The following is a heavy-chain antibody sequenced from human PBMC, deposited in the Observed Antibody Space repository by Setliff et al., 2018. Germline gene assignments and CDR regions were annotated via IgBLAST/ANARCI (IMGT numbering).Heavy chain of an antibody. CDR1: GGPISSYY. V-gene: IGHV4-4*07. Sequence: PSETLSLTCTVSGGPISSYYWSWIRQPAGKGLEWIGRIYTSGSTNYNPSLKSRVTISVDKSKNQFSLKLSSVTAADTAVYYCARVFSLNAFDIWGQGTMVTVSS. CDR3: ARVFSLNAFDI. J-gene: IGHJ3*02. CDR2: IYTSGST.